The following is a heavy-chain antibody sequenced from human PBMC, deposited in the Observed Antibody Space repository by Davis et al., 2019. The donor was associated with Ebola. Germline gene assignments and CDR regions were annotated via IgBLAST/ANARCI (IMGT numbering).Heavy chain of an antibody. CDR1: GGSIGSYY. D-gene: IGHD4-17*01. Sequence: SETLSLTCTISGGSIGSYYWGWVRQPPGKGLEWIGFIYFIGSTKYNASLKSRVTMSLDTSKNQFSLRLNSVTAADTALYFCARVYAEYRPFYYHYFDSWGQGTLVSVSS. CDR2: IYFIGST. CDR3: ARVYAEYRPFYYHYFDS. V-gene: IGHV4-59*01. J-gene: IGHJ4*02.